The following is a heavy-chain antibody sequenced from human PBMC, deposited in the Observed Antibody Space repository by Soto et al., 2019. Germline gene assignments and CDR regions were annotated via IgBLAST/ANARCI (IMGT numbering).Heavy chain of an antibody. CDR3: AQAGGPPHKKDYGDYGIDY. J-gene: IGHJ4*02. CDR1: GFTFSSYG. V-gene: IGHV3-33*06. Sequence: QVQLVESGGGVVQPGRSLRLSCAASGFTFSSYGMHWVRQAPVKGLEWVAGIWYDGSNKYYADSVKGRFTISRDNSKNTLYLQMNSLSAEDTAVYYCAQAGGPPHKKDYGDYGIDYWGQGTLVTVSS. CDR2: IWYDGSNK. D-gene: IGHD4-17*01.